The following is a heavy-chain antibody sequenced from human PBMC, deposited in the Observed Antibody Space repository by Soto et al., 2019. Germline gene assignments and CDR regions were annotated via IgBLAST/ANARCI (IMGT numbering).Heavy chain of an antibody. CDR3: ARAGFYYDSSGYYPRHNWFDP. V-gene: IGHV1-69*13. J-gene: IGHJ5*02. CDR1: GGTFSSYA. Sequence: SVKVSCKASGGTFSSYAISWVRQAPGQGLEWMGGIIPIFGTANYAQTFQGRVTITADDSTSTAYMELSSLRSEDTAVYYCARAGFYYDSSGYYPRHNWFDPWGQGPLVTVSS. D-gene: IGHD3-22*01. CDR2: IIPIFGTA.